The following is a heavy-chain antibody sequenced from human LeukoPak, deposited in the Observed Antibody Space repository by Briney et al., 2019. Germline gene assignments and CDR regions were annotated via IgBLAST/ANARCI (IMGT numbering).Heavy chain of an antibody. CDR3: AREGGETMIVVVPYAFDI. V-gene: IGHV3-7*03. D-gene: IGHD3-22*01. CDR1: GFTFSSYW. CDR2: IKQDGSEK. Sequence: GGSLRLSCAASGFTFSSYWMSWVRQAPGKGLEWVANIKQDGSEKYYVDSVKRRFTISRDNAKNSLYLQMNSLRAEGTAVYYCAREGGETMIVVVPYAFDIWGQGTMVTVSS. J-gene: IGHJ3*02.